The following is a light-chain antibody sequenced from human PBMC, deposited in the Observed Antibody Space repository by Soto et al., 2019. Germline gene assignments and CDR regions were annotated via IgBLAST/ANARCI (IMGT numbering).Light chain of an antibody. Sequence: QSVLAQHPSASGSPGQSVTISCTGTSSDVGDNYVSWYQQHLGKAPKLIIYEVTLRPSGVPDRFSGSKSGNTASLTVSGLQADDEADYYCSAYAGSNTFVFGTGTQLTVL. J-gene: IGLJ1*01. V-gene: IGLV2-8*01. CDR2: EVT. CDR3: SAYAGSNTFV. CDR1: SSDVGDNY.